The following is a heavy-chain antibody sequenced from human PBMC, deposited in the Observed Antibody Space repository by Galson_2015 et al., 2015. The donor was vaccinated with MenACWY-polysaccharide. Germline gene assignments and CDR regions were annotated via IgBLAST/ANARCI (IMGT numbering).Heavy chain of an antibody. V-gene: IGHV3-21*01. J-gene: IGHJ6*02. D-gene: IGHD3-10*01. CDR1: GFSFSTYP. CDR3: ARDTRPFSYGSESYYYYGMDV. Sequence: SLRLSCAASGFSFSTYPMEWVRQAPGKGLEWVSSISTSSSYIYCADSVKGRFIISRDNAENSLYLQMNSLRPEDTAVYYCARDTRPFSYGSESYYYYGMDVWGQGTTVTVSS. CDR2: ISTSSSYI.